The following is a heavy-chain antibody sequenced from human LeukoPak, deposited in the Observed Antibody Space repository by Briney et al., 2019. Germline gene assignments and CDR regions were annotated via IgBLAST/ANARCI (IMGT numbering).Heavy chain of an antibody. Sequence: PSETLSLTCTVSGGSISSYYWSWIRQPPGKGLEWIGYIYYSGSTNYNPSLKSRVTISVDTSKNQFSLKLSSVTAADTAVYYCARDPSERYYYYTDVWGKGTTVTVSS. CDR2: IYYSGST. CDR3: ARDPSERYYYYTDV. D-gene: IGHD1-1*01. J-gene: IGHJ6*03. CDR1: GGSISSYY. V-gene: IGHV4-59*01.